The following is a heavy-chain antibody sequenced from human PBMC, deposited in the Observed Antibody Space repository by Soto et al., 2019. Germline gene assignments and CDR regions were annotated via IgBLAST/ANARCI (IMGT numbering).Heavy chain of an antibody. J-gene: IGHJ6*02. CDR2: IHYRGST. V-gene: IGHV4-61*01. D-gene: IGHD2-21*01. Sequence: QVQLQESGPGLVKPSETLSLTCTVSGASVSSGTHFWSWIRQPPGKGLEWIGNIHYRGSTSYNPSLRSRVTISLDMSNNQFSLKVDSVTAADTAVYFCTRGLRPYCSTTTFHPADVVWGQGTTVTVSS. CDR1: GASVSSGTHF. CDR3: TRGLRPYCSTTTFHPADVV.